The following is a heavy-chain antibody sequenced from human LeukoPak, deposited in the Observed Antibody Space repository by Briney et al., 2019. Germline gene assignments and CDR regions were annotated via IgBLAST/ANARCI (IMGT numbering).Heavy chain of an antibody. D-gene: IGHD1-26*01. J-gene: IGHJ2*01. CDR1: GFTFKSYG. CDR2: IRYDGTNK. V-gene: IGHV3-30*02. CDR3: AIQVGLGDSFCHFDL. Sequence: QPGGSLRLSCTASGFTFKSYGMLGVRQAPGKGVVGLAFIRYDGTNKYYADSAKGRFTISRDNSKNTLYLQMTSLRAEDTAVYYCAIQVGLGDSFCHFDLRGRGNLFTVSS.